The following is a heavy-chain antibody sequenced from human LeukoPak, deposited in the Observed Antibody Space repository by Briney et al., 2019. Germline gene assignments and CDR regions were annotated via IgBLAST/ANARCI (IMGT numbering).Heavy chain of an antibody. CDR2: TYYRSKWYN. CDR3: ARRRAGYSSTWAYRPFDY. V-gene: IGHV6-1*01. J-gene: IGHJ4*02. Sequence: SQTLSLTCAISGDSVSSNSAAWNWIRQSPSRGLEWLGRTYYRSKWYNDYAVSVKSRITINPDTSKNQFSLKLSSVTAADTAVYYCARRRAGYSSTWAYRPFDYWGQGTLVTVSS. D-gene: IGHD6-13*01. CDR1: GDSVSSNSAA.